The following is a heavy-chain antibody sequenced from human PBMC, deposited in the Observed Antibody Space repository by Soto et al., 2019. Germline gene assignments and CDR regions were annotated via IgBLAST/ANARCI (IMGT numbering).Heavy chain of an antibody. V-gene: IGHV4-59*08. CDR2: IYYSGST. J-gene: IGHJ4*02. CDR1: GGSISSYY. Sequence: SETLSLTCTVSGGSISSYYWSWIRQPPGKGLEWIGYIYYSGSTNYNPSLKSRVTISVDTSKNQFSLKLSSVTAADTAVYYCARHKKPYTTFDYWGQGTLVTSPQ. CDR3: ARHKKPYTTFDY. D-gene: IGHD4-4*01.